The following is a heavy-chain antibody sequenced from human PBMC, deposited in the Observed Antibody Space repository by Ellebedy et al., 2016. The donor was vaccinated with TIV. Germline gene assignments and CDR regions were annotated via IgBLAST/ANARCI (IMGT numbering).Heavy chain of an antibody. Sequence: GGSLRLSCAASRFSFSAYWMSWVRQPPGKGLEWVANIRQDGNDIYYVDSVKGRFTISRDNAKNSLYLQMNSLRAEDTAVYYCATDGSYGDYRSPAHAFVFWGQGTMVSVAS. CDR3: ATDGSYGDYRSPAHAFVF. J-gene: IGHJ3*01. CDR1: RFSFSAYW. V-gene: IGHV3-7*01. D-gene: IGHD4-17*01. CDR2: IRQDGNDI.